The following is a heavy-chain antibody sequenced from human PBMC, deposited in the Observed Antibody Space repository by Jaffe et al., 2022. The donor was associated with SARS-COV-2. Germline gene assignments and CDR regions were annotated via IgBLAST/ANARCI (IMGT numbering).Heavy chain of an antibody. V-gene: IGHV3-23*01. CDR3: AKRYCSGGSCSPDY. J-gene: IGHJ4*02. CDR2: ISGSGSGT. CDR1: GFTFNSYA. D-gene: IGHD2-15*01. Sequence: EVQLLESGGGLVQPGGSLRLSCAASGFTFNSYAMSWVRQAPGKGPEWVSAISGSGSGTYYADSVKGRFTISRDNSKNTLYLQMNSLRVEDTAVYYCAKRYCSGGSCSPDYWGRGTLVTVSS.